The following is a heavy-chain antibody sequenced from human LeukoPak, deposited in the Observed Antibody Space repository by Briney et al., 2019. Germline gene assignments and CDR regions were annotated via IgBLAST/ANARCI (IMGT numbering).Heavy chain of an antibody. Sequence: SVKVSCKASGGTFSSYAISWVRQAPGQGLEWMGGVIPIFGTANYAQKFQGRVTITADESTSTAYMELSSLRSEDTAVYYCVSRPFIVVVPAAIEGGFDYWGQGTLVTVSS. D-gene: IGHD2-2*02. CDR3: VSRPFIVVVPAAIEGGFDY. CDR1: GGTFSSYA. CDR2: VIPIFGTA. J-gene: IGHJ4*02. V-gene: IGHV1-69*01.